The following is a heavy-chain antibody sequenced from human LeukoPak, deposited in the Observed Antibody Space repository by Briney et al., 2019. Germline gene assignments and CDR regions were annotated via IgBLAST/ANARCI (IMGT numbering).Heavy chain of an antibody. CDR3: ARQYSSSWYYYYMDV. V-gene: IGHV1-2*02. J-gene: IGHJ6*03. Sequence: ASVKASCKSSVYTFTGYYMHWVRQAPGQGLEWMGWINPNSGGTNYAQKFQGRVTMTRDTSISTAYMELSRLRSDDTAVYYCARQYSSSWYYYYMDVWGKGTTVTVSS. CDR2: INPNSGGT. CDR1: VYTFTGYY. D-gene: IGHD6-13*01.